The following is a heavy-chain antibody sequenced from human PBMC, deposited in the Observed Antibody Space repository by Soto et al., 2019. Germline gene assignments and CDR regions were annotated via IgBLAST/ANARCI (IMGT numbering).Heavy chain of an antibody. CDR1: GFTFSDYY. J-gene: IGHJ4*02. CDR3: ARMAPPIDY. Sequence: QVQLVESGGGLVKPGGSLRLSCAASGFTFSDYYMSWIRQAPGKGLEWVSYISSSSGSTIYYADAVKGRFTISRDNAKNSLYLQMNSLRAADTAVSYCARMAPPIDYWGQGTLVTVSS. D-gene: IGHD5-12*01. CDR2: ISSSSGSTI. V-gene: IGHV3-11*01.